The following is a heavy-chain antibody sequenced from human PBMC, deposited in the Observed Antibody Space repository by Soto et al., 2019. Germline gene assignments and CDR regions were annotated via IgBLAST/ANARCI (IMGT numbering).Heavy chain of an antibody. D-gene: IGHD5-12*01. V-gene: IGHV3-33*01. J-gene: IGHJ4*02. CDR2: IGHVGNDI. CDR3: GRDLHRGYVGDY. Sequence: QVHLVESGGGVVQPGRSLTLSCEASGFSFNVFGMHWVRQAPGKGLEWVAIIGHVGNDIHYVDSVKGRFTISRDNSKNTLYLQMDSLGAEDTAVYYCGRDLHRGYVGDYWGQGTVVIVSP. CDR1: GFSFNVFG.